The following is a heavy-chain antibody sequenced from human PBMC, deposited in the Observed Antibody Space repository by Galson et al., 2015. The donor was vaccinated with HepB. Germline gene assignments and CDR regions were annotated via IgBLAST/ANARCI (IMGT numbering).Heavy chain of an antibody. D-gene: IGHD6-13*01. CDR1: GFTFSDHY. CDR2: SRNKAKSYTT. V-gene: IGHV3-72*01. J-gene: IGHJ5*02. Sequence: SLRLSCAVSGFTFSDHYMDWVRQAPGKGLEWVGRSRNKAKSYTTEYAASVKGRFSISRDDSKNSLYLQMNSLKTEDTAVHYCTRGRVIASGVPWFDPWGQGTLVTVSS. CDR3: TRGRVIASGVPWFDP.